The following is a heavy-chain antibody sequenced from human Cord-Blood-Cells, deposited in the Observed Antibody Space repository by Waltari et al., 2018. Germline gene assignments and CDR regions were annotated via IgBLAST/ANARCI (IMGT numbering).Heavy chain of an antibody. D-gene: IGHD3-22*01. V-gene: IGHV3-7*01. Sequence: EVQLVESGGGLVQPGGSLRLSCAASGFPFSSSWMSWVRQAPGKGLDGVANIKQDGSEKYYVDSVKGRFTISRDNAKNSLYLQMNSLRAEDTAVYYCARSYYDSSGYFDYWGQGTLVTVSS. J-gene: IGHJ4*02. CDR2: IKQDGSEK. CDR1: GFPFSSSW. CDR3: ARSYYDSSGYFDY.